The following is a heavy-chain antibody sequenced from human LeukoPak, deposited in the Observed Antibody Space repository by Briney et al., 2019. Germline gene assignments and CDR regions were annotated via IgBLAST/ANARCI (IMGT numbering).Heavy chain of an antibody. Sequence: SETLSLTCTVSGGSLSSTSSYWGWIRQPPGKGLEWIGYIHYGGNTNYNPFLKSRVTISFDTSKNQFSLNLISATAADTAVYYCARLPGGYWGQGTLVIVSS. CDR2: IHYGGNT. V-gene: IGHV4-39*01. D-gene: IGHD1-26*01. CDR1: GGSLSSTSSY. J-gene: IGHJ4*02. CDR3: ARLPGGY.